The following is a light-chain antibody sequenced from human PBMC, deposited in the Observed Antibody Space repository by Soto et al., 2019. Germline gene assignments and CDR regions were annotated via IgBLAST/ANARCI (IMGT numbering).Light chain of an antibody. J-gene: IGKJ5*01. Sequence: EIVLTEYPGTVSLSPRHTANLLGRVRQSLTNPYIAWYQQKPGEAPRLLIYDISSRATGIPDRFSGSVSGTDFTLTITRLEPEDFAVFYCQQYGSSEIIFGQGTRLEIK. V-gene: IGKV3-20*01. CDR1: QSLTNPY. CDR2: DIS. CDR3: QQYGSSEII.